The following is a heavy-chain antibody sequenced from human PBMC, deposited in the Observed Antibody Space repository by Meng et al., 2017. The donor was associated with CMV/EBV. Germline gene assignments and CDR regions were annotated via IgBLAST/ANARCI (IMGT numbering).Heavy chain of an antibody. CDR1: GFTFSTYA. CDR3: ARSLTGTGYFFDY. CDR2: ISYDGSDK. D-gene: IGHD1/OR15-1a*01. Sequence: GESLKISCAASGFTFSTYAMHWVRQAPGKGLEWVAVISYDGSDKYYADSVKGRFAISRDNSKNTLYLQMNSLRAEDTAVYYCARSLTGTGYFFDYWGQGTLVTVSS. V-gene: IGHV3-30*09. J-gene: IGHJ4*02.